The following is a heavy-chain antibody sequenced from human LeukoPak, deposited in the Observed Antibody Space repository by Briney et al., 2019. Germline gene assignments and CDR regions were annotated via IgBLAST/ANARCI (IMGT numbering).Heavy chain of an antibody. D-gene: IGHD2-15*01. CDR3: LGREVVAARSYYSYGAHV. V-gene: IGHV3-23*01. J-gene: IGHJ6*02. CDR1: GSTFSTYA. CDR2: ISASGTGGTR. Sequence: GGSLRVSCAGSGSTFSTYAMSWVRQAPGKGLEWVSGISASGTGGTRFYSDAVRGRFTISRDNSKNVLYLQMSSLTDEDTAVYYCLGREVVAARSYYSYGAHVWGQGTTVTVSS.